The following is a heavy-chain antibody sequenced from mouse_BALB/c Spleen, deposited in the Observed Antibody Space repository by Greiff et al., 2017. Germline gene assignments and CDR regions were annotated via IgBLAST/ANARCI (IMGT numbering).Heavy chain of an antibody. D-gene: IGHD2-2*01. CDR1: GYTFTSYW. CDR3: ARGGLRRPYFDY. V-gene: IGHV1S41*01. J-gene: IGHJ2*01. Sequence: DLVKPGASVKLSCKASGYTFTSYWINWIKQRPGQGLEWIGRIAPGSGSTYYNEMFKGKATLTVDTSSSTAYIQLSSLSSEDSAVYFCARGGLRRPYFDYWGQGTTLTVSS. CDR2: IAPGSGST.